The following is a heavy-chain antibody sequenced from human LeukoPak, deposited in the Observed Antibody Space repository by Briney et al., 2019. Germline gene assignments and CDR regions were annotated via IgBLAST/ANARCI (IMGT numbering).Heavy chain of an antibody. CDR3: ARGQYSSGWYGENY. V-gene: IGHV4-34*01. Sequence: PSETLSLTCAVYGVSFSGYYWSWFRQPPGKGPEWIVEINHTGSTNYNPSLKSRVTISEDTSKNQFSLKLSSVTAADTAVYYCARGQYSSGWYGENYWGQGTLVTVSS. J-gene: IGHJ4*02. D-gene: IGHD6-19*01. CDR2: INHTGST. CDR1: GVSFSGYY.